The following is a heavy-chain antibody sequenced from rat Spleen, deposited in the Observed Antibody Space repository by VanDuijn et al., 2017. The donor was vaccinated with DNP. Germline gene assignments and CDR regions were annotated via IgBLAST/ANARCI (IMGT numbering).Heavy chain of an antibody. J-gene: IGHJ2*01. V-gene: IGHV5-25*01. CDR2: ISTSGGST. Sequence: EVQLVESGGGLVQPGRSLKLSCAASGFTFSNYDMAWVRQAPTKGLEWVASISTSGGSTYYRDSVKGRFTVSRDNAKSTLYLQMDSLRSEDTATYYCARQPTGMDYWGQGVMVIVSS. D-gene: IGHD1-7*01. CDR3: ARQPTGMDY. CDR1: GFTFSNYD.